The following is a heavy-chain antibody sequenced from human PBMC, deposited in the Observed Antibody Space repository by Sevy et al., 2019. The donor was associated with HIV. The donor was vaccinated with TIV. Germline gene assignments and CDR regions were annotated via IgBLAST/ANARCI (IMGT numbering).Heavy chain of an antibody. V-gene: IGHV3-30-3*01. Sequence: GGSLRLSCAVSGFMFSDYSMHWIRQAPGKGLEWVTLISYDGSNKFYAGSVQGRFTISRDNSKNILFLQMNSVRDEDTAVYYCVRDERPGLPDYWGQGTLVTVSS. CDR1: GFMFSDYS. J-gene: IGHJ4*02. CDR3: VRDERPGLPDY. CDR2: ISYDGSNK.